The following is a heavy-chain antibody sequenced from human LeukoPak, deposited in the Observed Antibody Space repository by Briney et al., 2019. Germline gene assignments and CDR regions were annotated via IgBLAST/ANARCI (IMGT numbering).Heavy chain of an antibody. Sequence: SEILSLTCALSTVSGSSGNFWSWVRQPPGEGLEWIGEVHKSGRTNYNPSLKTRVTISIDASKNQLSLELTSVTAADTAVYYCARELRGAPTPGAYWGQGTRVTVSS. CDR3: ARELRGAPTPGAY. V-gene: IGHV4-4*02. J-gene: IGHJ4*02. D-gene: IGHD1-26*01. CDR2: VHKSGRT. CDR1: TVSGSSGNF.